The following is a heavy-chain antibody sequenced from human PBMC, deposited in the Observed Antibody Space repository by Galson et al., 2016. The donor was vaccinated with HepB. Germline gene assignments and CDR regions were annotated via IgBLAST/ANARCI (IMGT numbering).Heavy chain of an antibody. Sequence: SLRLSCAASGFTFSNYAMHWVRQAPGKGLEWVAVISYDGSNKYYADSVKGRFTISRDNSKNTLYLQMNSLRAEDTAVYYCARARGYSGYDLGYWGQGTLVTVSS. J-gene: IGHJ4*02. CDR1: GFTFSNYA. CDR2: ISYDGSNK. V-gene: IGHV3-30-3*01. CDR3: ARARGYSGYDLGY. D-gene: IGHD5-12*01.